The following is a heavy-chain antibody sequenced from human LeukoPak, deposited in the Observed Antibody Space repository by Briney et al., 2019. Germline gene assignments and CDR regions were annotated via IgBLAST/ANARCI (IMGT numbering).Heavy chain of an antibody. CDR1: GDSVSSNSAA. V-gene: IGHV6-1*01. D-gene: IGHD3-10*01. Sequence: SQTLSLTCAISGDSVSSNSAAWNWIRQSPSRGLEWLGRTYYRSKWYNDYAVSVKSRITINPDTSKNQFSLQLNSVTPEDTAVYYCARGGYGSGSYYNTLYNWFDPWGQGTLVTVSS. J-gene: IGHJ5*02. CDR2: TYYRSKWYN. CDR3: ARGGYGSGSYYNTLYNWFDP.